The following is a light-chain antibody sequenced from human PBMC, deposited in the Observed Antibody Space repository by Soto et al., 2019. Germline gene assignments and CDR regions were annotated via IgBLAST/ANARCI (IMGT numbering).Light chain of an antibody. CDR3: QHYNNWPPWT. V-gene: IGKV3-15*01. Sequence: EIVMTRSPATLSVSPGERAILSCRASQSVSSNLAWYQQKPGQAPRLLIYGASTRATGIPARFTGSGSGTEFTLTISSLQSEDFAVYYCQHYNNWPPWTFGQGTKVDIK. CDR1: QSVSSN. J-gene: IGKJ1*01. CDR2: GAS.